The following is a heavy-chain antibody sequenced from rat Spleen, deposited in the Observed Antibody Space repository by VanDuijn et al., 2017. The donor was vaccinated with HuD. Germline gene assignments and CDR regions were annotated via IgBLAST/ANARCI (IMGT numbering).Heavy chain of an antibody. Sequence: QVQLKESGPGLVQPSQTLSLTCTVSGFSLSNNGVSWVRQPPGKDLEWIAAILSGGSTYYNSVFKSRLSITRDTSKSQVYLKMNSLQTGDTATYYCARADIASVSTDGIWGQGVMVTVSS. V-gene: IGHV2S12*01. J-gene: IGHJ2*01. D-gene: IGHD1-11*01. CDR3: ARADIASVSTDGI. CDR2: ILSGGST. CDR1: GFSLSNNG.